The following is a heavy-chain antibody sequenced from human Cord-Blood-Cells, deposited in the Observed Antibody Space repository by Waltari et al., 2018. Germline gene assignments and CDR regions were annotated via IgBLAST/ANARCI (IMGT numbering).Heavy chain of an antibody. Sequence: VPLVQSGAEATKTGASVKVSCTASGYTFTSYCICWVRQAPGQGLECTGCISAYNGHTNYATKLQGRDTMTTDTSTSTADMELRSLRSDDTAVYYCARAPPNRTGSFDYWGQGTLGTVSS. D-gene: IGHD1-1*01. CDR1: GYTFTSYC. J-gene: IGHJ4*02. CDR3: ARAPPNRTGSFDY. CDR2: ISAYNGHT. V-gene: IGHV1-18*04.